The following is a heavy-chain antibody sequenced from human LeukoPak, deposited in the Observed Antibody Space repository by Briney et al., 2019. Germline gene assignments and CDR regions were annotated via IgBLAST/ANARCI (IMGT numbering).Heavy chain of an antibody. CDR1: GGSINNSY. D-gene: IGHD3-16*02. Sequence: SETLSLICTVSGGSINNSYWNWIRQPPGKGLEWIGYIFYSGNTNYNPSLKSRVTISVDTSKNQFSLKLISVTAADTGMYYCARDSPYYDYLWGSYRDVADAFDIWGQGTMVTVSS. CDR2: IFYSGNT. V-gene: IGHV4-59*01. CDR3: ARDSPYYDYLWGSYRDVADAFDI. J-gene: IGHJ3*02.